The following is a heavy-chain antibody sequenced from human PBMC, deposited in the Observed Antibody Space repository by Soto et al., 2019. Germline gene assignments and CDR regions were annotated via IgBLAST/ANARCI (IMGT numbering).Heavy chain of an antibody. CDR1: GGSFSGYY. CDR3: ARATYGSVLAYYYGMDV. Sequence: SETLSLTCAVFGGSFSGYYWSWIRQPPGKGLEWIGEINHSGSTNYNPSLKSRVTISVDTSKNQFSLKLSSVTAADTAVYYCARATYGSVLAYYYGMDVWGQGTTVTVSS. V-gene: IGHV4-34*01. CDR2: INHSGST. D-gene: IGHD3-10*01. J-gene: IGHJ6*02.